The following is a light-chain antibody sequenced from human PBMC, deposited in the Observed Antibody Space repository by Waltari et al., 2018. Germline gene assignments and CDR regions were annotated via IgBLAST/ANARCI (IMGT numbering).Light chain of an antibody. J-gene: IGLJ7*01. Sequence: QSALTQPASVSGSPGPSITLSCTGTSSDVGSYNVVSWYQQHPGKAPKLMIYGVTERPSGVSNRFSGSKSGNTASLTISGLQPEDEAEYYCCSYAGSSTVFGGGTHLTVL. CDR2: GVT. V-gene: IGLV2-23*02. CDR1: SSDVGSYNV. CDR3: CSYAGSSTV.